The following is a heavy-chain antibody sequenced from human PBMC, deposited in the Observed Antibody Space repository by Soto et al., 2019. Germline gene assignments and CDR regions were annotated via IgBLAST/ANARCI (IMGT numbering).Heavy chain of an antibody. J-gene: IGHJ6*02. D-gene: IGHD3-3*01. V-gene: IGHV4-39*01. CDR1: GGSISSSSYY. Sequence: KTSETLSLTCTVSGGSISSSSYYWGWIRQPPGKGLEWIGSIYYSGSTYYNPSLKSRVTISVDTSKNQFSLKLSSVTAADTAVYYCARLPSYDFWSGYYYYYYYGMDVWGQGTTVTVSS. CDR3: ARLPSYDFWSGYYYYYYYGMDV. CDR2: IYYSGST.